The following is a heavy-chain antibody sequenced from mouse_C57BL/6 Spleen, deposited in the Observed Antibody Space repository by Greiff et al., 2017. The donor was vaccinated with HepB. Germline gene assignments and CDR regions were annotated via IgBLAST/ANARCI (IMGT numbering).Heavy chain of an antibody. CDR3: TSYDYDVGKSYYYAMDD. D-gene: IGHD2-4*01. Sequence: EVKLIESGEGLVKPGGSLKLSCAASGFTFSSYAMSWVRQTPEKRLEWVAYISSGGDYIYYADTVKGRFTISRDNARNTLYLQMSSLKSEDTAMYYCTSYDYDVGKSYYYAMDDWGQGTSVTVSS. V-gene: IGHV5-9-1*02. J-gene: IGHJ4*01. CDR1: GFTFSSYA. CDR2: ISSGGDYI.